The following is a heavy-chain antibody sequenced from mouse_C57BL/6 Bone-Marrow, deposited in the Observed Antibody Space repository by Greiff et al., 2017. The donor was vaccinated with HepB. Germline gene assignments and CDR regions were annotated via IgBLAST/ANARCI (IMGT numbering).Heavy chain of an antibody. V-gene: IGHV5-17*01. Sequence: EVQRVESGGGLVKPGGSLKLSCAASGFTFSDYGMHWVRQAPEKGLEWVAYISSGSSTIYYADTVKGRFTISRDNAKNTLFLQMTSLRSEDTAMYYCASLHYYGFDYWGQGTTLTVSS. D-gene: IGHD1-2*01. CDR3: ASLHYYGFDY. J-gene: IGHJ2*01. CDR2: ISSGSSTI. CDR1: GFTFSDYG.